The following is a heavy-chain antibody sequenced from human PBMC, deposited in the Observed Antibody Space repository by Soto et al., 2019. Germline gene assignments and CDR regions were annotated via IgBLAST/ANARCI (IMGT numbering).Heavy chain of an antibody. D-gene: IGHD6-19*01. V-gene: IGHV3-33*06. CDR1: GFTFHNYG. J-gene: IGHJ4*01. CDR2: ILYDGSHE. CDR3: AKDVGQWVETFDY. Sequence: GGSLRLSCAASGFTFHNYGMQLVRQAPGKGLDWVAVILYDGSHESYADSVKGRFTISRDVAKNTVYLQMNGLRVEDTAVYYCAKDVGQWVETFDYWGHGTLVTVSS.